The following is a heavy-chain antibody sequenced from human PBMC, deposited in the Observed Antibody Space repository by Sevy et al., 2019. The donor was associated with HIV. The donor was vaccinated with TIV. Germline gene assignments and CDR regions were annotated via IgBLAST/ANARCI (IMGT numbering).Heavy chain of an antibody. CDR1: GGSISTYY. Sequence: SETLSLTCTVSGGSISTYYWSWIRQPPGKGLEWIGEISYTGTTNYNPSLQSRVTLSVDTSRNQFSLTLSSVTAADTAFYYCARQGTRGSHPIWGQGTLVTVSS. D-gene: IGHD1-26*01. J-gene: IGHJ4*02. V-gene: IGHV4-59*08. CDR3: ARQGTRGSHPI. CDR2: ISYTGTT.